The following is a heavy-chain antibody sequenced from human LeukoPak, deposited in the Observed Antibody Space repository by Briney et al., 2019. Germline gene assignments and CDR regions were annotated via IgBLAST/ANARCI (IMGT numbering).Heavy chain of an antibody. Sequence: GGSLRLSCAASGFTFSNAWMNWVRQAPGKGLEWVGRIKSKTDGGTTDHAAPVKGRFTISRDDSKNTLYLQMNSLKTEDTAVYYCTTGPFGFGGISSFGDYWGQGTLVTVSS. V-gene: IGHV3-15*07. CDR3: TTGPFGFGGISSFGDY. CDR1: GFTFSNAW. J-gene: IGHJ4*02. D-gene: IGHD3-10*01. CDR2: IKSKTDGGTT.